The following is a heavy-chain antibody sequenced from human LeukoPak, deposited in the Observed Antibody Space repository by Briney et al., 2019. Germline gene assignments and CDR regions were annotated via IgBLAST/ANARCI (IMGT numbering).Heavy chain of an antibody. V-gene: IGHV3-53*01. CDR3: ARGNTGGNYYYYMDV. Sequence: GGSLRLSCAASGFTVSSNYMSWVRQAPGKGLEWVSVIYSGGSTYYADSVKGRFTISRDNSKNTLYLQMNSLRAEDTAVYYCARGNTGGNYYYYMDVWGKGTTVTISS. CDR1: GFTVSSNY. J-gene: IGHJ6*03. D-gene: IGHD3-16*01. CDR2: IYSGGST.